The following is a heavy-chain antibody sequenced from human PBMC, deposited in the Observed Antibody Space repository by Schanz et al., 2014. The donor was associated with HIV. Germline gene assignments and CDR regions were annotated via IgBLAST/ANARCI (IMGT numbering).Heavy chain of an antibody. Sequence: QVQLVESGGGVVQPGRSLRLSCTASGFTFSSSGMHWARQTPDKGLEWVAVISYDGSNKYYADSVKGRFTISRDNSKNTLFLQMNSLRAEDTAVYYCARPVRCTNGLCYPWFDPWGQGTLVTVSS. CDR3: ARPVRCTNGLCYPWFDP. V-gene: IGHV3-30*03. CDR2: ISYDGSNK. CDR1: GFTFSSSG. J-gene: IGHJ5*02. D-gene: IGHD2-8*01.